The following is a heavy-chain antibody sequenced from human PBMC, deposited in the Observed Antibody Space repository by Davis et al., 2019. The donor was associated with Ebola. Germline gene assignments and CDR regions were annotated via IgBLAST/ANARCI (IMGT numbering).Heavy chain of an antibody. CDR3: ARADYDFWSGYQYADY. J-gene: IGHJ4*02. D-gene: IGHD3-3*01. CDR1: GFTFSSYS. Sequence: GESLKISCAASGFTFSSYSMNWVRQAPGKGLEWVSYISSSSSTIYYADSVKGRFTISRDNVKNSLYLQMNSLRDEDTAVYYCARADYDFWSGYQYADYWGQGTLVTVSS. CDR2: ISSSSSTI. V-gene: IGHV3-48*02.